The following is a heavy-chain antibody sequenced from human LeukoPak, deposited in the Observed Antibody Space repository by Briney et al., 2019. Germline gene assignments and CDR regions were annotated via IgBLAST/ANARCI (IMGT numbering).Heavy chain of an antibody. V-gene: IGHV1-2*02. D-gene: IGHD3-22*01. CDR3: ARDFDYYDSSDAFDV. J-gene: IGHJ3*01. CDR2: INPYSGGT. Sequence: GASVKVSCKASGYTFTSYDINWVRQATGQGLEWVGWINPYSGGTNYQGRVTMTRDMSISTAYMELSRLRSDDTAVYYCARDFDYYDSSDAFDVWGQGTMVTVSS. CDR1: GYTFTSYD.